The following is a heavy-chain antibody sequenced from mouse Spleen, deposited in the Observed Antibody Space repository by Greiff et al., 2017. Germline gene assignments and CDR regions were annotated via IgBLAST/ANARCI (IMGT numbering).Heavy chain of an antibody. D-gene: IGHD4-1*01. CDR1: GYTFTDYY. J-gene: IGHJ3*01. CDR3: ARRNWDGGAY. V-gene: IGHV1-26*01. Sequence: VQLQQSGPELVKPGASVKISCKASGYTFTDYYMNWVKQSHGKSLEWIGDINPNNGGTSYNQKFKGKATLTVDKSSSTAYMELRSLTSEDSAVYYCARRNWDGGAYWGQGTLVTVSA. CDR2: INPNNGGT.